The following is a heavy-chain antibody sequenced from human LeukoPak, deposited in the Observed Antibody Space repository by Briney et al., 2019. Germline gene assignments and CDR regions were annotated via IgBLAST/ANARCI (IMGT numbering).Heavy chain of an antibody. CDR3: AGAGRSGYPQDY. J-gene: IGHJ4*02. D-gene: IGHD3-3*01. V-gene: IGHV1-69*02. CDR1: GGTFSSYT. CDR2: IIPILGIA. Sequence: SVKVSCKASGGTFSSYTISWVRQAPGQGLEWMGRIIPILGIANYAQKFQGRVTITAGKSTSTAYVGLSSLRSEDTAGYYCAGAGRSGYPQDYWGQGTLVTVSS.